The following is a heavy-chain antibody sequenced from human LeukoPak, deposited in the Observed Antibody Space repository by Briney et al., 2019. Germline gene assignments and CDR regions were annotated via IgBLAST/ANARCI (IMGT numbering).Heavy chain of an antibody. V-gene: IGHV1-18*01. D-gene: IGHD6-19*01. CDR3: ARARSSGWYGGGWYYFDY. J-gene: IGHJ4*02. Sequence: GASVKVSCKASGYTFTIYGISWVRQAPGQGLEWMGWISAYNGNTNYAQKLQGRVTMTTDTSTSTAYMELRSLRSDDTAVYYCARARSSGWYGGGWYYFDYWGQGTLVTVSS. CDR2: ISAYNGNT. CDR1: GYTFTIYG.